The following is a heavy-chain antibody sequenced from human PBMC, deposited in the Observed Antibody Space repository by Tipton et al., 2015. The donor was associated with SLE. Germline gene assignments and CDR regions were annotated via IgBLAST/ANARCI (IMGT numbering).Heavy chain of an antibody. J-gene: IGHJ4*02. V-gene: IGHV3-30*04. CDR2: ISYDGSNK. CDR1: GFTFSRYA. D-gene: IGHD3-3*01. CDR3: ARPHFMGDFWSGSPYYFDY. Sequence: SLRLSCAASGFTFSRYAMHWVRQAPGKGLEWVAVISYDGSNKYYADSVKGRFTISRDNSKNTLYLQMNSLRAEDTAVYYCARPHFMGDFWSGSPYYFDYWGQGTLVTVSS.